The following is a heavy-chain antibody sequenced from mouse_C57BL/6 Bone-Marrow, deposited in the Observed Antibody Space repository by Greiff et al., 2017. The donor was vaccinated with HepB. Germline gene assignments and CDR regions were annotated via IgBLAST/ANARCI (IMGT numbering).Heavy chain of an antibody. D-gene: IGHD1-1*01. V-gene: IGHV1-55*01. J-gene: IGHJ2*01. Sequence: QVQLQQPGAELVKPGASVKMSCKASGYTFTSYWITWVTQRPGQGLEWIGDIYPGSGSTNYNEKFKSQATLTVDTSSSTAYMQLSSLTSEDSAVYYCARWYYYANFDYGGQGTTLTVSS. CDR3: ARWYYYANFDY. CDR2: IYPGSGST. CDR1: GYTFTSYW.